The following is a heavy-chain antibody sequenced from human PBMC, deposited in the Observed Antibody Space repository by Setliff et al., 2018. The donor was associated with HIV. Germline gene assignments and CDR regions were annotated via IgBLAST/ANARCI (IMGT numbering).Heavy chain of an antibody. CDR1: GGSFSGYY. V-gene: IGHV4-59*01. J-gene: IGHJ4*02. Sequence: PSETLSLTCSVSGGSFSGYYWSWIRQPPGEGLEWIGYIYIYNSGSTNYNPSLTSRVTISADTSRNQFSLKLTSVTAADTAIYYCARGVNFDYWGQGTQVTVSS. CDR3: ARGVNFDY. CDR2: IYIYNSGST. D-gene: IGHD3-3*01.